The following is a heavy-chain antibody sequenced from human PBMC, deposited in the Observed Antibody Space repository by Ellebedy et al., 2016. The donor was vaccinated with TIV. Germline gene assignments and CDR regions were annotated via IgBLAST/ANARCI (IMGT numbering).Heavy chain of an antibody. D-gene: IGHD2-2*01. V-gene: IGHV1-18*04. Sequence: AASVMVSCKASGYPFPSYGVSWVRQAPGQGREWVGWISAYIGNTKYGQKFQGRISLTTDTSMGTAYMELRSLRSDDTGVYVRARDVPADAAALLDYWGQGTRVTGSS. J-gene: IGHJ4*02. CDR3: ARDVPADAAALLDY. CDR1: GYPFPSYG. CDR2: ISAYIGNT.